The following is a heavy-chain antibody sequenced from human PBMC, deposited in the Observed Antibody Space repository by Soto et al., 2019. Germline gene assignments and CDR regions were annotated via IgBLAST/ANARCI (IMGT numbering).Heavy chain of an antibody. Sequence: GGSLILSCAASGFTFSSYSMSWVRPAPGKGLEWVSAISGSGGSTYYADSVKGRFTISRDNSKNTLYLQMNSLRAKDTAVYYCAKEPLRITIFGVVIIGAFDIWGQGTMVTVSS. V-gene: IGHV3-23*01. CDR3: AKEPLRITIFGVVIIGAFDI. J-gene: IGHJ3*02. CDR2: ISGSGGST. CDR1: GFTFSSYS. D-gene: IGHD3-3*01.